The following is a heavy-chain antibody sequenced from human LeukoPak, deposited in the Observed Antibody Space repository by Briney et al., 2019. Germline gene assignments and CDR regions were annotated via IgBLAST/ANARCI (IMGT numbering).Heavy chain of an antibody. J-gene: IGHJ4*02. CDR3: ARQYSGNYFYFDY. D-gene: IGHD3-22*01. Sequence: PSQTLSLTCAVSGGSISSGGYSWSWIRQPPGKGLEWIGYIYHSGSTYYNPSLKSRVTISVDRSKDQFSLKLSSVTAADTAVYYCARQYSGNYFYFDYWGQGTLVTVSS. CDR1: GGSISSGGYS. V-gene: IGHV4-30-2*01. CDR2: IYHSGST.